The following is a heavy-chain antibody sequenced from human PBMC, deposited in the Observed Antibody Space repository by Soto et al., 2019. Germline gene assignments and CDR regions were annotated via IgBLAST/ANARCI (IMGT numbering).Heavy chain of an antibody. CDR2: ISSNGGST. J-gene: IGHJ4*02. CDR3: ARTYCSRNSCYLSGDYYFDY. Sequence: GRSLRLSCAASGFTFSSYAMHWVRQAPGKGLEYVSAISSNGGSTYYANSVKGRFTISRDNSKNTLYLQMGSLRAEDMAVYYCARTYCSRNSCYLSGDYYFDYWGQGTLVTVSS. V-gene: IGHV3-64*01. D-gene: IGHD2-2*01. CDR1: GFTFSSYA.